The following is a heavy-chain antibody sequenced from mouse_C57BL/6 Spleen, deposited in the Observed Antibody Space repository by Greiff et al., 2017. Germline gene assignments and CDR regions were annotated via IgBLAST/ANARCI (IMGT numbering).Heavy chain of an antibody. D-gene: IGHD1-1*01. V-gene: IGHV1-52*01. CDR2: IDPSDSET. J-gene: IGHJ4*01. CDR3: ALLRFYAMDY. CDR1: GYTFTSYW. Sequence: QVQLQQPGAELVRPGSSVKLSCKASGYTFTSYWMHWVKQRPIQGLEWIGNIDPSDSETYYNQKFKDKATLTVDKSSSTAYMQLSSLTSEDSAVYYCALLRFYAMDYWGQGTSVTVSS.